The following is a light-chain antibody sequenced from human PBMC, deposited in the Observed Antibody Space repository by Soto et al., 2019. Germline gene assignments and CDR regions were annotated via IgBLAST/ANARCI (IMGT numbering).Light chain of an antibody. J-gene: IGLJ1*01. CDR1: SSNIGSKT. V-gene: IGLV1-44*01. CDR3: SAWDASLNGYV. Sequence: GQRLTISCSGSSSNIGSKTVNWYQQLPGTAPKLLIYSNYQRPSGVPDRFSGSKSGTSASLAISGLQSEDEADYYCSAWDASLNGYVFGTGTKVTVL. CDR2: SNY.